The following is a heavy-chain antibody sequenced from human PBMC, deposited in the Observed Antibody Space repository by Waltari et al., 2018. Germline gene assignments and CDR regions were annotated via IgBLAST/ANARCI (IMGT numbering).Heavy chain of an antibody. V-gene: IGHV3-30*18. D-gene: IGHD3-10*01. J-gene: IGHJ3*02. CDR3: AKEIGESPDAFDI. Sequence: QVQLVESGGGVVQPGRSLRLSCAASGFTFSSYGMHWVRQAPGKGLEWVAVIWYDGSNKYYADSVKGRFTISRDNSKNTLYLQMNSLRAEDTAMYYCAKEIGESPDAFDIWGQGTMVTVSS. CDR2: IWYDGSNK. CDR1: GFTFSSYG.